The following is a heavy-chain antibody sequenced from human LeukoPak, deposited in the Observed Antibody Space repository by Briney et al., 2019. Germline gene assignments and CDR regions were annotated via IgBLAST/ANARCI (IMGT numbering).Heavy chain of an antibody. Sequence: GGSLRLSCAASGFTFSSHGMHWVRQTPGKGVEWVGRIKSKTDGGTTDYAAPVKGRFTISRDDSKNTLYLQMNSLKTEDTAVYYCTTGVVRGVIFPHYWGQGTLVTVSS. CDR2: IKSKTDGGTT. D-gene: IGHD3-10*01. V-gene: IGHV3-15*01. CDR3: TTGVVRGVIFPHY. J-gene: IGHJ4*02. CDR1: GFTFSSHG.